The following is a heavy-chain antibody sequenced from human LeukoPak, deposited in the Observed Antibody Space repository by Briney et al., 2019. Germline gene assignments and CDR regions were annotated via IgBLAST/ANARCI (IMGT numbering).Heavy chain of an antibody. D-gene: IGHD3-3*01. J-gene: IGHJ4*02. Sequence: GGSLRLSCAASGFTFSSYGMHWVRQAPGKGLEWVAFIRYDGSNKYYADSVKGRFTISRDNSKNTLYLQMNSLRAEDTAVYYCAKEPHDFWSGYYAYFDYWGQGTLVTVSP. CDR1: GFTFSSYG. CDR2: IRYDGSNK. V-gene: IGHV3-30*02. CDR3: AKEPHDFWSGYYAYFDY.